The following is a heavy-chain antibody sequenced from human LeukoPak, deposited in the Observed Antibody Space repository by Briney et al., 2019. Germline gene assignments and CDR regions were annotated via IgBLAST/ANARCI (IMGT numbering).Heavy chain of an antibody. V-gene: IGHV4-34*01. CDR1: GGSISSYY. CDR2: INHSGST. CDR3: ARGPGYSSGMDV. D-gene: IGHD3-16*02. Sequence: SETLSLTCTVSGGSISSYYWSWSRQPPGKGLEWIGEINHSGSTNYNPSLKSRVTISVDTSKNQFSLKLSSVTAADTAVYYCARGPGYSSGMDVWGQGTTVTVSS. J-gene: IGHJ6*02.